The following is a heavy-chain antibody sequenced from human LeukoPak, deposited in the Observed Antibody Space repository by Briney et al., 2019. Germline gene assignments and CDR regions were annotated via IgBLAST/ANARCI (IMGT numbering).Heavy chain of an antibody. J-gene: IGHJ4*02. D-gene: IGHD5-24*01. CDR1: GFTFDTYW. CDR2: IKQDGSEK. CDR3: AGEWGDGLDY. V-gene: IGHV3-7*01. Sequence: GGSLRLSCAASGFTFDTYWMSWVRQAPGKGLEWVANIKQDGSEKDYVDSVKGRFTISRDNAKNSLYLQMNSLRAEDTAVYYCAGEWGDGLDYWGQGTLVTVSS.